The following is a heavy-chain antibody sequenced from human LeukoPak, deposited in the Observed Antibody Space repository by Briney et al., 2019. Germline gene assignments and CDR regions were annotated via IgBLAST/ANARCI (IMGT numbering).Heavy chain of an antibody. D-gene: IGHD3-9*01. V-gene: IGHV3-23*01. CDR2: ISGSGGST. CDR1: GFTFSSYA. J-gene: IGHJ6*02. CDR3: AKRDILTGDLYYYYYGMDV. Sequence: GGSLRLSCAASGFTFSSYAMSWVRQAPGKGLEWVSAISGSGGSTYYADSVKGWFTISRDNSKNTLYLQMNSLRAEDTAVYYCAKRDILTGDLYYYYYGMDVWGQGTTVTVSS.